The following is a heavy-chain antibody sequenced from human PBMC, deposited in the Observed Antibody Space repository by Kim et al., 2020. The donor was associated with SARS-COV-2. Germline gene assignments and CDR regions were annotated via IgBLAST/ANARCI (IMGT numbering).Heavy chain of an antibody. Sequence: GGSLRLSCAASGFTFSSYSMNWVRQAPGKGLEWVSYISSSTIYYTDSVKGRFTISRDNAKNSLYLQMNSLRDEDTAVYYCARDPMIVVQYYYYGMDVWG. V-gene: IGHV3-48*02. CDR2: ISSSTI. J-gene: IGHJ6*02. CDR1: GFTFSSYS. D-gene: IGHD3-22*01. CDR3: ARDPMIVVQYYYYGMDV.